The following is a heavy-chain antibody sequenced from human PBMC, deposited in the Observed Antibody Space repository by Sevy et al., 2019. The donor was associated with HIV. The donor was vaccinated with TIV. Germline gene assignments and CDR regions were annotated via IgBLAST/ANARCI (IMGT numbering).Heavy chain of an antibody. CDR1: GFTFSSYA. D-gene: IGHD2-2*02. J-gene: IGHJ4*02. CDR3: ATEDGPYCSSTSCYTFGGYYFDY. Sequence: GGSLRLSCAASGFTFSSYAMSWVRQAPGKGLEWVSAISGSGGSTYYADSVKGRFTISRDNSKNTLYLQMNSLRAEDTAVYYCATEDGPYCSSTSCYTFGGYYFDYWGQGTLVTVSS. CDR2: ISGSGGST. V-gene: IGHV3-23*01.